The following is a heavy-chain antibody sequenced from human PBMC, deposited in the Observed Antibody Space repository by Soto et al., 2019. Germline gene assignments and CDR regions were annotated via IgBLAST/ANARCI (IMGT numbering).Heavy chain of an antibody. J-gene: IGHJ5*02. CDR1: GGTFSSYT. CDR3: ASPPNGSGSRNWFDP. D-gene: IGHD3-10*01. CDR2: IIPILGIA. Sequence: SVKVSCKASGGTFSSYTISWVRQAPGQGLEWMGRIIPILGIANYAQKFQGRVTITADKSTSTAYMELSSLRSEDTAVYYCASPPNGSGSRNWFDPWGQGTLVTVSS. V-gene: IGHV1-69*02.